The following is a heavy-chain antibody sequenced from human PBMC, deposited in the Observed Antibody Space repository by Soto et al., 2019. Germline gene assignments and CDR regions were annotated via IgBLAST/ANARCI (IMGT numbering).Heavy chain of an antibody. D-gene: IGHD3-16*01. Sequence: EVQLLESGGGLVQPGGSLRLSCAASGFTFSSYAMSWVRQAPGKGLEWVSAISGSGGSTYYADSVKGRFTISRDNSKNTLYLQMNRLRAEDTAVYYCAKVPGYDYIWGSFDYWGQGTLVTVSS. V-gene: IGHV3-23*01. CDR2: ISGSGGST. CDR3: AKVPGYDYIWGSFDY. J-gene: IGHJ4*02. CDR1: GFTFSSYA.